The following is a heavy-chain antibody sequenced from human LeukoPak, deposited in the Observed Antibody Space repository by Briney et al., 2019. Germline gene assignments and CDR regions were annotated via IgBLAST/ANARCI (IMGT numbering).Heavy chain of an antibody. D-gene: IGHD3-9*01. CDR1: GGTFSRYA. CDR3: AREYYDILTALGP. CDR2: IIPFLGIA. J-gene: IGHJ5*02. V-gene: IGHV1-69*04. Sequence: ASVKVSCKASGGTFSRYAISWVRQAPGQGLEWMGRIIPFLGIANYAQKFQGRVTITADKSTSTAYMELSSLRSEDTAVYYCAREYYDILTALGPWGQGTLVTVSS.